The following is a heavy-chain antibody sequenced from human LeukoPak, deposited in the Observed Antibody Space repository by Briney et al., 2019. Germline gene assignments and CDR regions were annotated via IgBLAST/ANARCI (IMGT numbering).Heavy chain of an antibody. V-gene: IGHV3-23*01. J-gene: IGHJ4*02. Sequence: PGGSLRLSCAASGFTFSSHAMSWVRQAPGKGLEWVSAISGSGGTTYYADSVKGRFSISRDNSKNTLYLQMNSLRAEDTAIYYCANKYGSGSYYIGWGQGTLVTVSS. CDR3: ANKYGSGSYYIG. D-gene: IGHD3-10*01. CDR2: ISGSGGTT. CDR1: GFTFSSHA.